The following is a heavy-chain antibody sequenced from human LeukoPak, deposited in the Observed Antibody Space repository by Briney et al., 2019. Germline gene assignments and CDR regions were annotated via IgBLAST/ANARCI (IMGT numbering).Heavy chain of an antibody. D-gene: IGHD5-18*01. CDR2: ISYDGSNK. CDR3: AKDVDTATSDDY. V-gene: IGHV3-30*18. CDR1: GFTFSSYG. J-gene: IGHJ4*02. Sequence: GGSLRLSCAASGFTFSSYGMHWVRQAPGKGLEWVAVISYDGSNKYYADSVKGRFTISRDNSKNTLYLQMNSLRAEDTAVYYCAKDVDTATSDDYWGQGTLVTVSS.